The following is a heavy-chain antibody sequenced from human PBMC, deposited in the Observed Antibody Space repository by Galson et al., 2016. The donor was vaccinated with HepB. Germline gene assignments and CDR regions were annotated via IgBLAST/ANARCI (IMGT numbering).Heavy chain of an antibody. Sequence: SETLSLTCAVSGASLSSNTWWSWVRQSPEKGLEWIGEIYHSGGARYNPSPKSRVTISIDKSKNQFSLKLTSVTASDTAVYFCAREEIVVVYGDNWFDPWGQGTLVTVSS. CDR1: GASLSSNTW. D-gene: IGHD2-15*01. J-gene: IGHJ5*02. CDR2: IYHSGGA. CDR3: AREEIVVVYGDNWFDP. V-gene: IGHV4-4*02.